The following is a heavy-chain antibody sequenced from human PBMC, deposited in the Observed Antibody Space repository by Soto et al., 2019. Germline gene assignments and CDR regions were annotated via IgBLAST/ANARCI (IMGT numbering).Heavy chain of an antibody. V-gene: IGHV1-8*01. CDR3: ARGLLTRITTVISYYYYYMDV. CDR2: MNPNSGNT. CDR1: GYTFTSYY. D-gene: IGHD4-17*01. Sequence: GASVKVSCKASGYTFTSYYINWVRQATGQGLEWMGWMNPNSGNTGYAQKFQGRVTMTRNTSISTAYMELSSLRSEDTAVYYCARGLLTRITTVISYYYYYMDVWGKGTTVTVSS. J-gene: IGHJ6*03.